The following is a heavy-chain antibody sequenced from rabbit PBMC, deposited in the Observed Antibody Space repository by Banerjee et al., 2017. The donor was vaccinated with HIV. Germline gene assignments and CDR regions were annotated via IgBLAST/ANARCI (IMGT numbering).Heavy chain of an antibody. Sequence: QEQLVESGGGLVQPGGSLKLSCKASGFDFSNYGVSWVRQAPGKGLEWIGYIEPIFGNTYYANWVNGRFTISSHNAQNTLYLQLSSLTAADTATYFCARAPNAGYAGVGGGYYFNLWGPGTLVTVS. CDR2: IEPIFGNT. CDR3: ARAPNAGYAGVGGGYYFNL. D-gene: IGHD4-2*01. CDR1: GFDFSNYG. V-gene: IGHV1S47*01. J-gene: IGHJ4*01.